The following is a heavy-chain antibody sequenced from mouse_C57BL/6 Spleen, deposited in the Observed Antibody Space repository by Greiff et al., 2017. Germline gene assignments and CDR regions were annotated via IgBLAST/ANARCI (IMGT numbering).Heavy chain of an antibody. Sequence: EVQGVESGPELVKPGASVKMSCKASGYTFTDYNMHWVKQSHGKSLEWIGYINPNNGGTSYNQKFKGKATLTVNKSSSTAYMELRSLTSEDSAVYYCARGNYDPWFAYWGQGTLVTVSA. CDR3: ARGNYDPWFAY. J-gene: IGHJ3*01. D-gene: IGHD2-4*01. CDR2: INPNNGGT. V-gene: IGHV1-22*01. CDR1: GYTFTDYN.